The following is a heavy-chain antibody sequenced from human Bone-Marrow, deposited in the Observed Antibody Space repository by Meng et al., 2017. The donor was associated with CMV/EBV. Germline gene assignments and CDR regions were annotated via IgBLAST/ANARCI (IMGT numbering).Heavy chain of an antibody. J-gene: IGHJ1*01. CDR1: GFTFSRYW. D-gene: IGHD4-23*01. Sequence: LSLTCAASGFTFSRYWMSWVRQAPGKGLEWVSYISSSETNIYYPDSVKGRFTISRDNAKNSLYLQMNSLRAEDTAVYYCVTRFLVTPNYWGQGTLVTVSS. V-gene: IGHV3-48*03. CDR3: VTRFLVTPNY. CDR2: ISSSETNI.